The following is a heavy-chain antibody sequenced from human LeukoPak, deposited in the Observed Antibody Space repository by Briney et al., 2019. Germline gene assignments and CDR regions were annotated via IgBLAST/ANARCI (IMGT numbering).Heavy chain of an antibody. CDR2: IYYSGRT. V-gene: IGHV4-39*07. CDR3: AREGNDFWSGYHDY. Sequence: SETLSLTCTVSGGSTGSSSYYWDWIRQPPGKGLEWIGTIYYSGRTYYNPSLKSRVTISVDTSKNQFSLKLSSVTAADTAVYYCAREGNDFWSGYHDYWGQGTLVTVSS. J-gene: IGHJ4*02. CDR1: GGSTGSSSYY. D-gene: IGHD3-3*01.